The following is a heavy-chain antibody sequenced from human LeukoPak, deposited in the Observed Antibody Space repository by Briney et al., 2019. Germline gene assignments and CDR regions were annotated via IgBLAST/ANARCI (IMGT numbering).Heavy chain of an antibody. J-gene: IGHJ4*02. CDR1: GFTFSSYG. Sequence: GGSLRLSCAASGFTFSSYGMHWVRQAPGEGLEWVAVISYDGSNKYYADSVKGRFTISRDNSKNTLYLQMNSLRAEDTAVYYCAKDTPYFDWWTIDYWGQGTLVTVSS. CDR3: AKDTPYFDWWTIDY. D-gene: IGHD3-9*01. V-gene: IGHV3-30*18. CDR2: ISYDGSNK.